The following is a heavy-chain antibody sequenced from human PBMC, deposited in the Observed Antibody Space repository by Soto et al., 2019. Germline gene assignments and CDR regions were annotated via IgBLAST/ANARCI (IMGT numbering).Heavy chain of an antibody. CDR3: ARDFAPDYGDYLGWFDP. V-gene: IGHV3-30-3*01. Sequence: PGGSLRLSCAASGFTFSSYAMHWVRQAPGKGLEWVAVISYDGSNKYYADSVKGRFTIPRDNSKNTLYLQMNSLRAEDTAVYYCARDFAPDYGDYLGWFDPWGQGTLVTVSS. J-gene: IGHJ5*02. CDR1: GFTFSSYA. D-gene: IGHD4-17*01. CDR2: ISYDGSNK.